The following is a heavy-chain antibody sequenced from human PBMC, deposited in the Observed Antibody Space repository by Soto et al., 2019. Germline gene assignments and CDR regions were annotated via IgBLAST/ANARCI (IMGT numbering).Heavy chain of an antibody. CDR1: GFSFSSYT. CDR3: ARAHEAAWFDS. CDR2: ITNRGTHT. J-gene: IGHJ5*01. D-gene: IGHD6-25*01. Sequence: EVQLVESGGGLVKPGESLRLSCAASGFSFSSYTMNWVRQAPGKGLQWVSSITNRGTHTYSADSVKGRFTISRDNDKNSLYLQMNHLRAEDTAIYFCARAHEAAWFDSWGLGTLVTVTS. V-gene: IGHV3-21*01.